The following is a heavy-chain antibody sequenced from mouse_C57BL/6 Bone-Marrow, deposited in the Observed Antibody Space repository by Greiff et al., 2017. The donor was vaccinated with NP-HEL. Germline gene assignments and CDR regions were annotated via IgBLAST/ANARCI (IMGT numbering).Heavy chain of an antibody. J-gene: IGHJ4*01. CDR3: ARDYGSSFYYAMDY. V-gene: IGHV1-50*01. Sequence: QVQLKQPGAELVKPGASVKLSCKASGYTFTSYWMQWVKQRPGQGLEWIREIDPSDSYTNYNQKFKGKATLTVDTSSSTAYMQLSSLTSEDSAVYYCARDYGSSFYYAMDYWGQGTSVTVSS. CDR2: IDPSDSYT. D-gene: IGHD1-1*01. CDR1: GYTFTSYW.